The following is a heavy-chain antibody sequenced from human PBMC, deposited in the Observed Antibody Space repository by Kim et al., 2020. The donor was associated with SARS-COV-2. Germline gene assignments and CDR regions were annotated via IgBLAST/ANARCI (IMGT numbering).Heavy chain of an antibody. J-gene: IGHJ3*02. D-gene: IGHD3-22*01. V-gene: IGHV4-59*08. Sequence: SLKSRVTISVDTSKNQFSLKLSSVTAADTAVYYCAGHPAGYYDSSGAFDIWGQGTMVTVSS. CDR3: AGHPAGYYDSSGAFDI.